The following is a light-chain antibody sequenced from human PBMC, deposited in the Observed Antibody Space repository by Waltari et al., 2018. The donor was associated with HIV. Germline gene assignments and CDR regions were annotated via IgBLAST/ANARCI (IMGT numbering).Light chain of an antibody. CDR3: QQYNNWPLT. Sequence: EIVLTQSPATLSLSPGERATLSCRASQSVGSYLGWYQQKPGQTPRLLIYDASNRATGIPARFSGSGSETDFTLTISSLEPEDFAVYYCQQYNNWPLTFGGGTKVEIK. CDR1: QSVGSY. V-gene: IGKV3-11*01. J-gene: IGKJ4*01. CDR2: DAS.